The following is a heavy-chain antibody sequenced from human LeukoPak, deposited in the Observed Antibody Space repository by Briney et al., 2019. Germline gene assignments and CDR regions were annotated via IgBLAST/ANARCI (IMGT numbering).Heavy chain of an antibody. CDR2: IYTSGST. J-gene: IGHJ4*02. Sequence: SETLSLTCTVSGGSISSYYWSWIRQPAGKGLEWIGRIYTSGSTNYNPSLKSRVTMSVDTSKNQFSLKLSSVTAADTAVYYCARNDILTGPTYFDFWGQGTLFTVSS. CDR1: GGSISSYY. D-gene: IGHD3-9*01. V-gene: IGHV4-4*07. CDR3: ARNDILTGPTYFDF.